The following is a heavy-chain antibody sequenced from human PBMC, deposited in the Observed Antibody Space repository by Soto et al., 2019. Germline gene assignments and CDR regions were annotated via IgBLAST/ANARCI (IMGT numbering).Heavy chain of an antibody. CDR2: IIPIFGTA. CDR3: ARGSAHGFDP. J-gene: IGHJ5*02. CDR1: GGTFSRYA. Sequence: ASVKVSCKSSGGTFSRYAISWVRQAPGQGLEWMGGIIPIFGTAKYAQKFQGRVTITANDSTSTAYMELSSLRSEDTAVYYCARGSAHGFDPWGQGTLVTVSS. D-gene: IGHD6-25*01. V-gene: IGHV1-69*13.